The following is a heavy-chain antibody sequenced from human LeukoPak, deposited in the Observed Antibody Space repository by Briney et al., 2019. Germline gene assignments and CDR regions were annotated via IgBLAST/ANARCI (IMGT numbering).Heavy chain of an antibody. J-gene: IGHJ5*02. Sequence: PSETLSLTCIVSGGSISGYYWSWIRQPPGKGLEWIGYIYYSGSTNYNPSLKSRVTISVDTSKNQFSLKLSSVTAADTAVYYCARDRRGFDPWGHGTLVTVSS. CDR2: IYYSGST. CDR1: GGSISGYY. CDR3: ARDRRGFDP. V-gene: IGHV4-59*01.